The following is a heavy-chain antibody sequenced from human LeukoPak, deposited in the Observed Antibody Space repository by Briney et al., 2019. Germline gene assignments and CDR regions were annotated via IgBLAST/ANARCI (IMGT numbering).Heavy chain of an antibody. CDR3: ARVPYCSSTSCYQWFGEFPSPYGMDV. D-gene: IGHD2-2*01. CDR1: GGSFSGYY. J-gene: IGHJ6*04. Sequence: SETLSLTCAVYGGSFSGYYWSWIRQSPGKGLEWIGEINHSGSTNYNPSLKSRVTISVDTSKNQFSLKLSSVTAADTAVYYCARVPYCSSTSCYQWFGEFPSPYGMDVWGKGTTVTVSS. V-gene: IGHV4-34*09. CDR2: INHSGST.